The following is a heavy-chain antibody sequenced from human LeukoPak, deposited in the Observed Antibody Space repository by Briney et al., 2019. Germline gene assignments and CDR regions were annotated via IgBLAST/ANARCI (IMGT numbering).Heavy chain of an antibody. CDR2: IIPIFGTV. D-gene: IGHD4-17*01. Sequence: GASVKVSCKASGGTFSSYAISWVRQAPGQGLEWMGGIIPIFGTVNYAQKFQGRVTITADESASTAYMELSSLRSEDTAVYYCASDGDYPNWGQGTLVTVPS. V-gene: IGHV1-69*13. CDR3: ASDGDYPN. J-gene: IGHJ4*02. CDR1: GGTFSSYA.